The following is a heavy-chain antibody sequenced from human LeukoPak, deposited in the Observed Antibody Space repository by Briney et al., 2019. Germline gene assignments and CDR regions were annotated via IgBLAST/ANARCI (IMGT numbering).Heavy chain of an antibody. J-gene: IGHJ4*02. CDR1: GFTFSSYA. CDR3: ARTPMIVVVIAYFDY. V-gene: IGHV3-30-3*01. Sequence: GGSLRLSCAASGFTFSSYAMHWVRQAPGKGLEWVAVISYDGSNKYYADSVKGRFTISRDNSKNTLYLQMNSLRAEDTAVYYCARTPMIVVVIAYFDYWGQGTLVTDSS. CDR2: ISYDGSNK. D-gene: IGHD3-22*01.